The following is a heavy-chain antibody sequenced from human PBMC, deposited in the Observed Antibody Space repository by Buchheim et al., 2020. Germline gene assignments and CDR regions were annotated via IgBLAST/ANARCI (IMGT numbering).Heavy chain of an antibody. Sequence: QVQLVQSGAEVKKPGASVKVSCKASGYTFTSYDINWVRQATGQGLEWMGIINPSGGSTSYAQKFQGRVTMTRDTSTSTVYMELSSLRSEDTAVYYCARVGGRIGYCSSTSCPFDYWGQGTL. D-gene: IGHD2-2*01. CDR2: INPSGGST. V-gene: IGHV1-46*03. J-gene: IGHJ4*02. CDR3: ARVGGRIGYCSSTSCPFDY. CDR1: GYTFTSYD.